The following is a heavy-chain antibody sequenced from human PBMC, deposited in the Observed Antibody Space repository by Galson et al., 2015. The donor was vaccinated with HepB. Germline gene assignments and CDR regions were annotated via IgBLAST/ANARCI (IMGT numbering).Heavy chain of an antibody. CDR1: GYTFTSYG. D-gene: IGHD1-26*01. V-gene: IGHV1-18*04. CDR3: ARESWAIVGTARRYFDY. CDR2: ISTYFGYT. J-gene: IGHJ4*02. Sequence: SVKVPCKASGYTFTSYGISWVRQAPGQGLEYMGWISTYFGYTDYVQKLQGRVTMTTDTSTNTAYMELTSLRSDDTAVYYWARESWAIVGTARRYFDYWGQGTLVTVSS.